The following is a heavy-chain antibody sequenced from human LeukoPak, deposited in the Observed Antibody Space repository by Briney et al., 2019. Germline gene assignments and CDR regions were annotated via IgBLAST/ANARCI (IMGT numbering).Heavy chain of an antibody. V-gene: IGHV3-21*01. CDR1: GFTFSSYS. J-gene: IGHJ4*02. D-gene: IGHD4-11*01. Sequence: GSLRLSCAASGFTFSSYSMNWVRQAPGKGLEWVSSISSSSSYIYYADSVKGRFTISRDNAKNSLYLQMNSLRAEDTAVYYCARPPTVTTALGYWGQGTLVTVSS. CDR3: ARPPTVTTALGY. CDR2: ISSSSSYI.